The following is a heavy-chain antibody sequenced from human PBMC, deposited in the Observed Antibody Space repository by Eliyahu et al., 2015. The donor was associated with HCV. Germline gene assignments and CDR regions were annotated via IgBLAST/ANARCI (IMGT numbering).Heavy chain of an antibody. V-gene: IGHV1-58*01. CDR2: IVVGSGNT. CDR1: GFTFTSSA. D-gene: IGHD6-6*01. CDR3: AADPIPSSIAARPRYYYYYGMDV. J-gene: IGHJ6*02. Sequence: QMQLVQSGPEVKKPGTSVKVSCKASGFTFTSSAVQWVRQARGQRLEWIGWIVVGSGNTNYAQKFQERVTITRDMSTSTAYMELSSLRSEDTAVYYCAADPIPSSIAARPRYYYYYGMDVWGQGTTVTVSS.